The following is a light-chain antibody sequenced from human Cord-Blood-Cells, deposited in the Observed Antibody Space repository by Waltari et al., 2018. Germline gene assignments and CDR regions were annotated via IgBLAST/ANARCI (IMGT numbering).Light chain of an antibody. CDR3: AAWDDSLSGSWV. CDR1: SSNIGRHY. J-gene: IGLJ3*02. Sequence: QSVLTQPPSASGTPGQRVTVSCSGSSSNIGRHYVYWYQQLPGTAPKLLIYRNNQRPSGVPDRFSGSKSGTSASLAISGLRSEDEADYYCAAWDDSLSGSWVFGGGTKLTVL. CDR2: RNN. V-gene: IGLV1-47*01.